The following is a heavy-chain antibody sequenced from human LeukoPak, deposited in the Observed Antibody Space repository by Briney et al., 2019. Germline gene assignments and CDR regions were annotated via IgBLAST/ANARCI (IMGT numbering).Heavy chain of an antibody. CDR2: IQSDGSYK. D-gene: IGHD2-2*01. Sequence: GGSLRLSCAGSGFTLSGYWMHWVRQAPGKGLECVAFIQSDGSYKHYSDSVKGRFTISRDNSKNTLYLEMNSLRVVDTGVYYCATHCSGTTCHRDYWGQGTLVTVSS. J-gene: IGHJ4*02. CDR1: GFTLSGYW. CDR3: ATHCSGTTCHRDY. V-gene: IGHV3-30*02.